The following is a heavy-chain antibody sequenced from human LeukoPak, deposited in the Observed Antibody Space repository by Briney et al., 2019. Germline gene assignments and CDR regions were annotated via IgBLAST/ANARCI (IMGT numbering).Heavy chain of an antibody. CDR1: GFTFTSYW. J-gene: IGHJ4*02. Sequence: VGSLRVSCAAPGFTFTSYWVNSVRQAPGEGRGWVAGIKQDGSDKYYVDSVKGRFTISRDNAKNSVYLQMNSLRADDTAVYYCARRNLFDYWGQGTLVTVSS. V-gene: IGHV3-7*01. CDR2: IKQDGSDK. CDR3: ARRNLFDY.